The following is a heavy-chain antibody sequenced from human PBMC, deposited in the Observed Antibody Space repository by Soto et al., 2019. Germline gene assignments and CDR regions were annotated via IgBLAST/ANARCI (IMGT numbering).Heavy chain of an antibody. J-gene: IGHJ3*01. CDR3: VRDRGTPASFNL. CDR2: INSDGSST. D-gene: IGHD3-10*01. V-gene: IGHV3-74*01. CDR1: GFTFSNNW. Sequence: GGSLRLSCAASGFTFSNNWMHWVRQAPGKGPVWVSRINSDGSSTYYADSVKGRFTISRDNAKNTLYLQMNSLRVEDTAVYYCVRDRGTPASFNLWGQGTMLTVSS.